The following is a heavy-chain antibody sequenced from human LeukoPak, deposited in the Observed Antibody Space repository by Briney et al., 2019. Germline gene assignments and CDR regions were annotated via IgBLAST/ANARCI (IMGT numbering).Heavy chain of an antibody. Sequence: GGSLRLSCVASGFTFSNYAMSWGRQAPGKGVEGFSAITGSGTNRYYADSLKGRFTTSRDNSKNTVFLQMNSLGHEDTAIYYCVIWGDYDVLPGYYVPDYWGQGTLVTVAS. CDR1: GFTFSNYA. CDR2: ITGSGTNR. D-gene: IGHD3-9*01. CDR3: VIWGDYDVLPGYYVPDY. V-gene: IGHV3-23*01. J-gene: IGHJ4*02.